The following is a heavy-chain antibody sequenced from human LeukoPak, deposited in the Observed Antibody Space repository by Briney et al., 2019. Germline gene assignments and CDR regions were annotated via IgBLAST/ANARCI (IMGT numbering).Heavy chain of an antibody. CDR3: ARQGGSGSQIDY. D-gene: IGHD1-26*01. V-gene: IGHV4-59*08. Sequence: SETLSLTCTVSGGSISSYYWSWIRQPPGKGLEWIGYIYYSGSTNYNPSLKSRVTISVDTSKNQFSLKLSSVTAADTAVYYCARQGGSGSQIDYWGQGWLVTVSS. J-gene: IGHJ4*02. CDR2: IYYSGST. CDR1: GGSISSYY.